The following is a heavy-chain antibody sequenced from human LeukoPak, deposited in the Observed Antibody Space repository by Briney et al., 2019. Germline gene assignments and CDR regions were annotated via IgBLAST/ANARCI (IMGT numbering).Heavy chain of an antibody. CDR3: AKGSRAAGYYFDY. Sequence: GGSLRLSCAASGFTFSNYAMSWVRQAPGKGLEWVSGISGGGGSTYYADSVKGRFTISRDNSKNTLYLQTNSLRAEDTAVYYCAKGSRAAGYYFDYWGQGTLVTVSS. J-gene: IGHJ4*02. V-gene: IGHV3-23*01. CDR2: ISGGGGST. CDR1: GFTFSNYA. D-gene: IGHD6-25*01.